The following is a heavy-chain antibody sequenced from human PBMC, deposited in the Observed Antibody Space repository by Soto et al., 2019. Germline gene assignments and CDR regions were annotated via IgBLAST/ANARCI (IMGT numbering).Heavy chain of an antibody. CDR2: TSDDGTNE. CDR1: GFTLSDHA. V-gene: IGHV3-30*18. Sequence: QVQLVESGGGVVQPGRSLRLSCVTSGFTLSDHAMHWVRQPPGKAPEWVALTSDDGTNEFYADSVKGRFTISRDNSPSTFYLQMSSPRSEDTALYYCAKDIGSGSHFNPRNPDFHTGMDVWGQGTRVTVSS. CDR3: AKDIGSGSHFNPRNPDFHTGMDV. J-gene: IGHJ6*02. D-gene: IGHD3-10*01.